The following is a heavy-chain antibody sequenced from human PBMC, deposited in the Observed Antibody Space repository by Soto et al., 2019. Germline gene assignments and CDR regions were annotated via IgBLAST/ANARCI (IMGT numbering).Heavy chain of an antibody. V-gene: IGHV5-51*01. Sequence: GESLKISCQGSGYIFTTYWIGWVRQMPGKGLEYMGIMHPGDSDIRHGRSFQGQVTISADKSISTAYLQWSSLKASDTAIYYCFLSDPGLYGTGFGMDVWGHGTTVTVSS. CDR3: FLSDPGLYGTGFGMDV. CDR2: MHPGDSDI. D-gene: IGHD1-1*01. CDR1: GYIFTTYW. J-gene: IGHJ6*02.